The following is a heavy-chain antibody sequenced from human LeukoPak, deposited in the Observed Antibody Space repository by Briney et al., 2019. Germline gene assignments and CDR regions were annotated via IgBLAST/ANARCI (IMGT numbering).Heavy chain of an antibody. J-gene: IGHJ5*02. CDR2: INHSGST. CDR1: GGSFSGYY. V-gene: IGHV4-34*01. CDR3: AGLRLWSFDP. D-gene: IGHD2-21*01. Sequence: NPSETLSLTCAVYGGSFSGYYWSWIRQPPGKGLEWIGEINHSGSTNYNPSLKSRVTISVDTSKNQFSLKLSSVTAADTAVYYCAGLRLWSFDPWGQGTLVTVSS.